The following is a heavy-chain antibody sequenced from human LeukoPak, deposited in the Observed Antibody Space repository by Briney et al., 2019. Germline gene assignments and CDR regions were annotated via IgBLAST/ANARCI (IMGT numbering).Heavy chain of an antibody. V-gene: IGHV3-48*02. CDR2: ISSSSTI. J-gene: IGHJ6*02. D-gene: IGHD3-3*01. CDR3: ARDFGGVYYDFWSGYGRGMDV. CDR1: GFTFSSYS. Sequence: TGGSLRLSCAASGFTFSSYSMNWVRQAPGEGLEWVSYISSSSTIYYADSVKGRFTISRDNAKNSLYLQMNSLRDEDTAVYYCARDFGGVYYDFWSGYGRGMDVWGQGTTVTVSS.